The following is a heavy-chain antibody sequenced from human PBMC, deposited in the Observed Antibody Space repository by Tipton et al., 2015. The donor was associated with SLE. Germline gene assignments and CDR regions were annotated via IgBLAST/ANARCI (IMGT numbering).Heavy chain of an antibody. V-gene: IGHV4-59*01. J-gene: IGHJ3*02. D-gene: IGHD1-26*01. CDR1: GGSISSYY. CDR3: ARDVGHAQAFDI. Sequence: GLVKPSETLSLTCTVSGGSISSYYWSWIRQPPGKGLEWIGYIYYSGSTNYNPSLKSRVTISVDTSKNQFSLKLSSVTAADTAVYYCARDVGHAQAFDIWGQGTMVTVSS. CDR2: IYYSGST.